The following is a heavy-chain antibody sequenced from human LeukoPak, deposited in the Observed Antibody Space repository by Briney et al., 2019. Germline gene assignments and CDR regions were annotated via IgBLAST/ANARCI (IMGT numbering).Heavy chain of an antibody. V-gene: IGHV3-66*02. CDR2: IYSGGST. J-gene: IGHJ4*02. Sequence: GGSLRLSCAASGFTVSSNYMSWVRQAPGKGLEWVSVIYSGGSTYYADSVKGRFTISRDNSKNTLYLQMNRLRAEDTAVYYCARDNGIFGVANFDYWGQGALVTVSS. D-gene: IGHD3-3*01. CDR1: GFTVSSNY. CDR3: ARDNGIFGVANFDY.